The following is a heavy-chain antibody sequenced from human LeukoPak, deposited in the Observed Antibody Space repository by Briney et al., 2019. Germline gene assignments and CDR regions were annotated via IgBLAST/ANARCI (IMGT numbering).Heavy chain of an antibody. Sequence: ASVKVSCKASGGTFSSYAISWVRQAPGQVLEWMGGIIPIFGTANYAQKFQGRVTITADESTSTAYMELSSLRSEDTAVYYCAGDHIAAAGGYYYYGMDVWGQGTTVTVSS. CDR2: IIPIFGTA. J-gene: IGHJ6*02. D-gene: IGHD6-13*01. V-gene: IGHV1-69*13. CDR3: AGDHIAAAGGYYYYGMDV. CDR1: GGTFSSYA.